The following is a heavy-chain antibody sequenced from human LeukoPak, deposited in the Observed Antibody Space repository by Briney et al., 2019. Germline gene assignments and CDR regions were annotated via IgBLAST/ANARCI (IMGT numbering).Heavy chain of an antibody. CDR2: IYYSGST. CDR1: GGSISSGGYY. J-gene: IGHJ4*02. CDR3: ARVVVGNKRSYYFDY. Sequence: SETLSLTCTVSGGSISSGGYYWSWIRQHPGKGLEWIGYIYYSGSTYYNPSLKSRVTISVDTSKNQLSLKLSSVTAADTAVYYCARVVVGNKRSYYFDYWGQGTLVTVSS. V-gene: IGHV4-31*03. D-gene: IGHD3-16*02.